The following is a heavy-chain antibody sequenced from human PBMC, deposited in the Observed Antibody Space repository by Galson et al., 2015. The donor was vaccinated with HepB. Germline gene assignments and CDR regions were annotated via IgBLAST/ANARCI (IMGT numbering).Heavy chain of an antibody. Sequence: SLRLSCAASRFTFDDYAMHWVRQAPGKGLEWVSGISWNSGSIDYADSVKGRFTISRDNAKNSLYLQMNSLRAEDTALYYCAKWTYYDFWSGYYRGQVGYFQHWGQGTLVTVSS. J-gene: IGHJ1*01. D-gene: IGHD3-3*01. CDR3: AKWTYYDFWSGYYRGQVGYFQH. CDR2: ISWNSGSI. CDR1: RFTFDDYA. V-gene: IGHV3-9*01.